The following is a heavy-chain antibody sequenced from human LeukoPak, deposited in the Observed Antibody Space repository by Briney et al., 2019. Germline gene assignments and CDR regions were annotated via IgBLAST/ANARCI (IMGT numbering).Heavy chain of an antibody. CDR2: IYSGGST. Sequence: GGSLRLSCAASGFTVSSNYMTWVRQAPGKGLEWVSVIYSGGSTYYAVSVKDRFTISRDDSKNTLYLQMNSLRAEDTAVYYCARVGYNSGWYEYWGQGTLVTVSS. J-gene: IGHJ4*02. CDR3: ARVGYNSGWYEY. D-gene: IGHD6-19*01. CDR1: GFTVSSNY. V-gene: IGHV3-66*01.